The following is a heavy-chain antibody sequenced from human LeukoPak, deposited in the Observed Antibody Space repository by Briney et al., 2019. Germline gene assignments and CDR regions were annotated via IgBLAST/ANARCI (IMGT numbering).Heavy chain of an antibody. CDR2: INPNSGGT. D-gene: IGHD1-26*01. J-gene: IGHJ4*02. V-gene: IGHV1-2*02. CDR3: ARGGGGNYERLY. CDR1: GYTFTGYY. Sequence: ASVNVSCKASGYTFTGYYMHWVRQAPGQGLEWMGWINPNSGGTNYAQKFQGRVTMTRDTSISTAYLELSRLRPDDTAVYYCARGGGGNYERLYWGQGTLVTVSS.